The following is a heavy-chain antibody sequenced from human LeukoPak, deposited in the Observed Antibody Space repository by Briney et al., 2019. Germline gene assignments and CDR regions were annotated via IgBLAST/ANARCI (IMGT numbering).Heavy chain of an antibody. Sequence: QSGGSLRLSCAASGFTFSRYAMSLVRQAPGKGLEWVSAISGSGGSTYYADSVKGRFTISRDNSKNTLYLQMNSLRAEDTAVYYCAKDLLSISPRGYMDVWGKGTTVTVSS. V-gene: IGHV3-23*01. CDR3: AKDLLSISPRGYMDV. CDR1: GFTFSRYA. CDR2: ISGSGGST. J-gene: IGHJ6*03. D-gene: IGHD2/OR15-2a*01.